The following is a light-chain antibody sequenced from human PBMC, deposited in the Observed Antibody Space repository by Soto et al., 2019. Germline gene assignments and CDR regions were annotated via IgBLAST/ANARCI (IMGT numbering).Light chain of an antibody. J-gene: IGKJ1*01. Sequence: DIQMTQSPSSLSSSVGDRVIITCRASQSITTYLNWYQQKPGKAPNLLIYAASSLQSGVPSRFSGRGSGTDFTLTISSLQPEDFATYYCQQSFSTPWTFGQGTKVEIK. CDR1: QSITTY. CDR2: AAS. CDR3: QQSFSTPWT. V-gene: IGKV1-39*01.